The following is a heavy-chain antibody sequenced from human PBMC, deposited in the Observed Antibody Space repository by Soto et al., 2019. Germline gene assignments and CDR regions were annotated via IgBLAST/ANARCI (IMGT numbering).Heavy chain of an antibody. J-gene: IGHJ6*02. CDR1: GFTFSSYA. CDR2: ISGSGGST. CDR3: AKLPNSLLSLAPKGMDV. V-gene: IGHV3-23*01. Sequence: EVQLLESGGGLVQPGGSLRLSCAASGFTFSSYAMSWVRQAPGKGLEWVSAISGSGGSTYYADSVKGRFTISRDNSKNTLYLQMNSLRAEDTDVDYGAKLPNSLLSLAPKGMDVWGQGTTVTGSS. D-gene: IGHD1-26*01.